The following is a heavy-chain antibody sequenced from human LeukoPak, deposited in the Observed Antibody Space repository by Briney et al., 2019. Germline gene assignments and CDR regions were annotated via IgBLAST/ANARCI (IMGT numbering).Heavy chain of an antibody. J-gene: IGHJ4*02. D-gene: IGHD3-22*01. CDR2: INHSGST. Sequence: IPSETLSLTCAVYGGSFSGYYWSWIRQPPGKGLEWIGEINHSGSTNYNPSLKSRVTISVDTSKNQFSLKLSSVTAADTAVYYCARSRAYYYDSSGYQADYWGQGTLVTVSS. CDR3: ARSRAYYYDSSGYQADY. V-gene: IGHV4-34*01. CDR1: GGSFSGYY.